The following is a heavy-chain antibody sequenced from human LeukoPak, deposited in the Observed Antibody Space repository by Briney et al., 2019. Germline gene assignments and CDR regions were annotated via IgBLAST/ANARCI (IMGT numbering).Heavy chain of an antibody. V-gene: IGHV4-31*03. CDR1: GGSISSGGYY. D-gene: IGHD3-9*01. Sequence: SETLSLTCTVSGGSISSGGYYWSWIRQHPGKGLEWIGYIYYSGSTYYNPSLKSRVPLSVDTSKNQFSLKLSSVTAADTAVYYCARMDILTGYYFDYWGQGTLVTVSS. CDR3: ARMDILTGYYFDY. CDR2: IYYSGST. J-gene: IGHJ4*02.